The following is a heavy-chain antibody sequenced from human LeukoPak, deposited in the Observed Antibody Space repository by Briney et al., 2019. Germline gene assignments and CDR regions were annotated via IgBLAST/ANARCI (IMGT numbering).Heavy chain of an antibody. CDR1: GYTFTGYY. Sequence: GASVKVSCKASGYTFTGYYMHWVRQASGQGLEWMGWINPNSGGTNYAQKFQGRVTMTRDTSISTAYMELSRLRSDDTAVYYCARAFLEMATISAFDIWGQGTMVTVSS. CDR2: INPNSGGT. J-gene: IGHJ3*02. D-gene: IGHD5-24*01. V-gene: IGHV1-2*02. CDR3: ARAFLEMATISAFDI.